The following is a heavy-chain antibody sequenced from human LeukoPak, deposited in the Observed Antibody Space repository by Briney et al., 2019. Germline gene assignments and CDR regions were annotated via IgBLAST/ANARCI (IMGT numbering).Heavy chain of an antibody. D-gene: IGHD1-26*01. Sequence: ASVKVSCKASGYTFTGYYMHWVRQAPGQGHEWMGWINPNSGGTNYAQKFQGRVTMTRDTSISTAYMELSRLRSDDTAVYYCARDGESGSYGDYWGQGTLVTVSS. V-gene: IGHV1-2*02. CDR1: GYTFTGYY. J-gene: IGHJ4*02. CDR3: ARDGESGSYGDY. CDR2: INPNSGGT.